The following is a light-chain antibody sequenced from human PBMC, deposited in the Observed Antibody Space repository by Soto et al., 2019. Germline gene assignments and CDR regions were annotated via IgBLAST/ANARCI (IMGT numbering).Light chain of an antibody. CDR3: QSYDTTLRARYV. V-gene: IGLV1-40*01. CDR2: GNN. CDR1: SSNIGANYD. J-gene: IGLJ1*01. Sequence: QSVLTQPPSVSGAPGQRVTISCTGSSSNIGANYDVHWYQQRPGTAPKLLIFGNNNRPSGVPDRFSGSKSGTSASLAIPGLQAEDEGDYYCQSYDTTLRARYVFGTGTKLTVL.